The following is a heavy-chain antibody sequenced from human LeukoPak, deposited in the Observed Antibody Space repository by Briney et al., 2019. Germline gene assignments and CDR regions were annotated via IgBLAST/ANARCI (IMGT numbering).Heavy chain of an antibody. Sequence: GASVKVSCKTSGYTFTNYYIHWVRQAPGQGLEWMGITNPSGGSTTYAQKFQGRVTMTRDMSTSTVYMELSSLRSEDTAVYYCARVLITSANWFDPWGQGTLVTVSS. D-gene: IGHD1-14*01. CDR2: TNPSGGST. J-gene: IGHJ5*02. CDR3: ARVLITSANWFDP. CDR1: GYTFTNYY. V-gene: IGHV1-46*01.